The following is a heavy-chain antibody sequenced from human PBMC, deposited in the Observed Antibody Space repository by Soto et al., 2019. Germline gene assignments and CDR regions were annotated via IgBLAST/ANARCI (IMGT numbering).Heavy chain of an antibody. CDR3: AKDRRKGYCSGGSCYYYYGMDV. D-gene: IGHD2-15*01. CDR2: ISWDGGST. CDR1: GFTFDDYT. Sequence: GGSLRLSCAASGFTFDDYTMHWVRQAPGKGLEWVSLISWDGGSTYYADSVKGRFTISRDNSKNSLYLQMNSLRTEDTALYYCAKDRRKGYCSGGSCYYYYGMDVWGQGTTVTVS. J-gene: IGHJ6*02. V-gene: IGHV3-43*01.